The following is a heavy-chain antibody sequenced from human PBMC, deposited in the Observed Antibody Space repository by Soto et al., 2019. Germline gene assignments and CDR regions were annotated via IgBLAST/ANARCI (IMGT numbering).Heavy chain of an antibody. D-gene: IGHD4-4*01. CDR1: CGSFSGYY. J-gene: IGHJ6*02. Sequence: PSETLSLTCAVYCGSFSGYYWSWIRQPPGKGLEWIGEINHSGSTNYNPSLKSRVTISVDTSKNQFSLKLSSVTAADTAVYYCARGKRVRAYYYYGMDVWGQGTTVTSP. V-gene: IGHV4-34*01. CDR2: INHSGST. CDR3: ARGKRVRAYYYYGMDV.